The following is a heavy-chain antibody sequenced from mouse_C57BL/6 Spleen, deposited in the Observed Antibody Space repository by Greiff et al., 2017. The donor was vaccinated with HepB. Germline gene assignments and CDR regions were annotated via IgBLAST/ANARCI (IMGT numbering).Heavy chain of an antibody. V-gene: IGHV1-15*01. CDR3: TGGEDYDGRALFDY. D-gene: IGHD2-4*01. CDR2: IDPETGGT. J-gene: IGHJ2*01. CDR1: GYTFTDYE. Sequence: VQLQESGAELVRPGASVTLSCKASGYTFTDYEMHWVKQTPVHGLEWIGAIDPETGGTAYNQKFKGKAILTADKSSSTAYMELRSLTSEDSAVYYCTGGEDYDGRALFDYWGQGTTLTVSS.